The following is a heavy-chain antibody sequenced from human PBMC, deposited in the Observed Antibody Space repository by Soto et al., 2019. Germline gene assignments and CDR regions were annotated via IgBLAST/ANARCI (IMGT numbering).Heavy chain of an antibody. Sequence: ASVKVSCKASGYTFTSYAMHWSRQAPGQRLEWMGWINAGNGNTKYSQKFQGRVTITRDTSASTAYMELSSLRSEDTAVYYCARVGVATLYAFDIWGQGTMVTVSS. V-gene: IGHV1-3*01. CDR1: GYTFTSYA. CDR3: ARVGVATLYAFDI. D-gene: IGHD5-12*01. CDR2: INAGNGNT. J-gene: IGHJ3*02.